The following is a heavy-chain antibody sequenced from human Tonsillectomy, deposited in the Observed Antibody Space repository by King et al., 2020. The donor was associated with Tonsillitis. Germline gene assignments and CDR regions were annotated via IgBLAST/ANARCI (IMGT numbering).Heavy chain of an antibody. CDR3: ATAYCNNSICYHEVDY. D-gene: IGHD2-2*01. J-gene: IGHJ4*02. V-gene: IGHV4-34*01. CDR2: INQSGNA. Sequence: VQLQQWGAGLLKPSETLSLTCAVYGGSFSGYYWTWIRQPPGNGLEWIGEINQSGNANYNPSLKSRVTISVDTSKNQFSLKLTSVTAADTAVYYCATAYCNNSICYHEVDYWGQGTLVTVSS. CDR1: GGSFSGYY.